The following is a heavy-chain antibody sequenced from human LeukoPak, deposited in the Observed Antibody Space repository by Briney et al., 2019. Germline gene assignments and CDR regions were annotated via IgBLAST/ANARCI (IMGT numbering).Heavy chain of an antibody. CDR3: ARDLPPDNWFDP. V-gene: IGHV4-4*07. CDR2: IYTSGST. CDR1: GGSISSYY. J-gene: IGHJ5*02. Sequence: PSETLSLTCTVSGGSISSYYWGWIRQPAGKGLEWIGRIYTSGSTNYNPSLKSRVTISVDKSKNQFSLKLSSVTAADTAVYYCARDLPPDNWFDPWGQGTLVTVSS.